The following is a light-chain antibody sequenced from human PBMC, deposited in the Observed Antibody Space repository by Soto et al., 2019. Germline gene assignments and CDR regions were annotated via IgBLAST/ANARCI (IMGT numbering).Light chain of an antibody. CDR1: SSDVGGYNY. J-gene: IGLJ1*01. CDR2: DVS. Sequence: QSVLTQPASVSGSPGQSITISCTGTSSDVGGYNYVSWYQQHPGKAPKLMIYDVSNRPSGVSNRFSGSKSGNTASLTISGLQAEDEADNYCSSYTSSSTLVFGTGTKVTV. V-gene: IGLV2-14*01. CDR3: SSYTSSSTLV.